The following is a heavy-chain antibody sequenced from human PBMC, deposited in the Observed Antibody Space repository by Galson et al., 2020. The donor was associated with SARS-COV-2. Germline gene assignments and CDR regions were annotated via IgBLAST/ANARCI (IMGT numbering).Heavy chain of an antibody. CDR3: ARTCMTRTASRTFDY. Sequence: SGPTLVKPTQTLTLTCTFSGFSLSTSGMCVSWIRQPPGKALEWLARIDWDGDKHYSTSLKTRFTISKDTSKNQVVLIMTNMDPVDTATYYWARTCMTRTASRTFDYWGQGTLVTVSS. D-gene: IGHD1-20*01. CDR1: GFSLSTSGMC. J-gene: IGHJ4*02. CDR2: IDWDGDK. V-gene: IGHV2-70*11.